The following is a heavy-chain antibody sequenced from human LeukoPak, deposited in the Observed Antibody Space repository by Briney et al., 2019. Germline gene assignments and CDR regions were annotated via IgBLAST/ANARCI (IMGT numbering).Heavy chain of an antibody. CDR1: GYSISSGYY. Sequence: SETLCLTCTVSGYSISSGYYWGWIRQPPGKGLQWIGSIYHSGSTYYNPSLKSRVTISVDTSKNQFSLKLSSVTAADTAVYYCARDGRIRFPVTNWFDPWGQGTLVTVSS. J-gene: IGHJ5*02. CDR3: ARDGRIRFPVTNWFDP. CDR2: IYHSGST. V-gene: IGHV4-38-2*02. D-gene: IGHD3-3*01.